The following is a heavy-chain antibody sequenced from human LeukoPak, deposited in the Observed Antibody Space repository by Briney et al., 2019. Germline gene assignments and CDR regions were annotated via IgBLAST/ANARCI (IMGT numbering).Heavy chain of an antibody. CDR2: ISGSGGST. Sequence: GGSLRLSCAASGFTFSSYAMSWVRQAPGKGLEWVSAISGSGGSTYYADSVKGRFTISRDNSKNTLYLQMNSLRAEDTAVYYCAKFAPSMVRGVIISPFLYYYYGMDVWGQGTTVTVSS. D-gene: IGHD3-10*01. J-gene: IGHJ6*02. CDR3: AKFAPSMVRGVIISPFLYYYYGMDV. CDR1: GFTFSSYA. V-gene: IGHV3-23*01.